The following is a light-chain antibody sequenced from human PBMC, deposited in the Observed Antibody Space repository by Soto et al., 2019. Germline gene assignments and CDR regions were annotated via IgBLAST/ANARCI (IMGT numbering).Light chain of an antibody. Sequence: DIQLTQSPSFLSASVGDRVTITCRASQGIGSSLAWYQQKPGKAPMLLIYAASTLQTGVPSRFSGSGSGTEFTLTVSSLQPEDFATYYCEQLSSYPPVTFGHGTRLEIK. CDR3: EQLSSYPPVT. CDR2: AAS. CDR1: QGIGSS. J-gene: IGKJ5*01. V-gene: IGKV1-9*01.